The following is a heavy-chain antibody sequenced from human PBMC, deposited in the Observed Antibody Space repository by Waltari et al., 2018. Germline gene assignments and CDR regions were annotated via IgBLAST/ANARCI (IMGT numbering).Heavy chain of an antibody. D-gene: IGHD3-3*01. Sequence: QVQLVQSGAEVKKLGSSVKVSCRASGGTFGSYAVSWVRQAPGKGLEWMGYLIPLFPTKVYAQIFQGRVTFTADEATSTVIMELSSLRYEDTAIYYCARESSPNDFDVSGPRALDLWGQGTPVTVSS. CDR2: LIPLFPTK. CDR1: GGTFGSYA. V-gene: IGHV1-69*01. J-gene: IGHJ5*02. CDR3: ARESSPNDFDVSGPRALDL.